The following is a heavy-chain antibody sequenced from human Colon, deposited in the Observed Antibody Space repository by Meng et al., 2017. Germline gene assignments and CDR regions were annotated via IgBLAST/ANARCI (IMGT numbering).Heavy chain of an antibody. CDR2: INPNSGGT. CDR3: ARAPLGYCSITTCSGNWFDP. CDR1: GYTFIGYY. J-gene: IGHJ5*02. Sequence: QGQLVQSGAEVKKPGASVKVSCKASGYTFIGYYMHWLRQAPGQGLEWMGWINPNSGGTNYAQNFQGRVTMTRDTSISTAYMELSRLRSDDTALYYCARAPLGYCSITTCSGNWFDPWGQGTLVTVSS. D-gene: IGHD2-2*01. V-gene: IGHV1-2*02.